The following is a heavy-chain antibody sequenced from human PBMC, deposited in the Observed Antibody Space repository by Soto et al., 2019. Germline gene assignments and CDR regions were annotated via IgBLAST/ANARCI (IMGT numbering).Heavy chain of an antibody. D-gene: IGHD5-12*01. CDR2: IYYSGST. CDR3: AGHPLVYSGYDSDF. CDR1: GGSISSSSYY. Sequence: QLQLQESGPGLVKPSETLSLTCTVSGGSISSSSYYWGWLRQPPGKGLEWIGSIYYSGSTYYNPSLKSRVTLSVDTSKNQCSLKLSSVTAADTAVFYCAGHPLVYSGYDSDFWGQGPLVTVSS. V-gene: IGHV4-39*01. J-gene: IGHJ4*02.